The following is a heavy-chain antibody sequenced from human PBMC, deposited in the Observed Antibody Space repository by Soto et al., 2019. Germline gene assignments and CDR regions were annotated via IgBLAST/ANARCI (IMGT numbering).Heavy chain of an antibody. CDR3: ARGGGAHRDYYFDY. CDR1: GFTFSNYW. CDR2: IKHDGSEK. J-gene: IGHJ4*02. Sequence: VGSLRLSGAASGFTFSNYWMSWVRQAPGKGLEWVANIKHDGSEKYYVDSVKGRFSISRDNAKNSLYLQMNSLRAEDTAVYYCARGGGAHRDYYFDYWGQGTLVTVSS. D-gene: IGHD2-21*02. V-gene: IGHV3-7*01.